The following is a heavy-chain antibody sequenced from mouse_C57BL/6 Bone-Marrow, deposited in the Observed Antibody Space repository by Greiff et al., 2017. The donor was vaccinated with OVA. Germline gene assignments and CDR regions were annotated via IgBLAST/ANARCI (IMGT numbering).Heavy chain of an antibody. V-gene: IGHV1-63*01. CDR1: GYTFTNYW. D-gene: IGHD2-3*01. CDR2: IYPGGGYT. Sequence: VQLQQSGAELVRPGTSVKMSCKASGYTFTNYWIGWAKQRPGHGLEWIGDIYPGGGYTNYNEKFKGKATLTADKSSSTAYMQCSSLTSEDSAIYYCARQRWLLPDYWGQGTTLTVSS. CDR3: ARQRWLLPDY. J-gene: IGHJ2*01.